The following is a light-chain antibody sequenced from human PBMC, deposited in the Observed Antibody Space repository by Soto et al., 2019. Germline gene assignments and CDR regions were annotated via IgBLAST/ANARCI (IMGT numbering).Light chain of an antibody. Sequence: QSVLTQPASVSGSPGQSITISCVGTSSDVGGYNYVSWYQQHPGKAPKLMIYEVSNRPSGVSDRFSGSKSGHTASLTISGLQAEDEADYYCSSYASSSLWVFGGGTKVTVL. CDR1: SSDVGGYNY. CDR3: SSYASSSLWV. CDR2: EVS. V-gene: IGLV2-14*01. J-gene: IGLJ3*02.